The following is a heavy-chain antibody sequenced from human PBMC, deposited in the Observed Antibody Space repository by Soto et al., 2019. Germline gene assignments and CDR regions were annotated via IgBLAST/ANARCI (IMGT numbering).Heavy chain of an antibody. J-gene: IGHJ6*02. V-gene: IGHV3-21*01. CDR1: GYTFNSSS. D-gene: IGHD2-2*01. CDR3: ARESFCGSQLPPFVNYDYIDV. Sequence: PGGSLSLSCAVSGYTFNSSSINWGRQPQGTXLGWVSSISSSSSYIYYADSVKGRFTITRDDAKYSLYLQMHSLRTENTVVYYCARESFCGSQLPPFVNYDYIDVWGQGSTVTVSS. CDR2: ISSSSSYI.